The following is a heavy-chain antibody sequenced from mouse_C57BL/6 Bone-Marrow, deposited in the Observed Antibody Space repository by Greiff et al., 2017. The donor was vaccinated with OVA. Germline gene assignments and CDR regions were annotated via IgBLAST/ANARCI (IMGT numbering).Heavy chain of an antibody. CDR2: ISYDGSN. CDR3: ARRDHYYGSSFYYFDY. CDR1: GYSITSGYS. V-gene: IGHV3-6*01. Sequence: VQLQESGPGLVKPSQSLSLTCSVPGYSITSGYSWNWIRQFPGNKLEWMGYISYDGSNNYNPSLKNRISITRDTSKNQFFLKLNSVTTEDTATYYCARRDHYYGSSFYYFDYWGQGTTLTVSS. J-gene: IGHJ2*01. D-gene: IGHD1-1*01.